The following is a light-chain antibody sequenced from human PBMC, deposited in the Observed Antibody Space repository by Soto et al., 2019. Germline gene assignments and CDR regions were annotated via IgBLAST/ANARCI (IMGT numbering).Light chain of an antibody. CDR2: LGS. V-gene: IGKV2-28*01. CDR3: MQALQNPLT. Sequence: DIVMTQSPLSLPVTPGEPASISCRSSQSLLHSNGYKYLDWYLQKPGQSPQLLIYLGSNRASGVPDRFSVSGSGTDFTLKISRVEAEDVGIYYCMQALQNPLTFGGGTKVEIK. J-gene: IGKJ4*01. CDR1: QSLLHSNGYKY.